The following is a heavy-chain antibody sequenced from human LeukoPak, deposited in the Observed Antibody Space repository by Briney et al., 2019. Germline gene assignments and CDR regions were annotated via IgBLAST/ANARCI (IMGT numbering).Heavy chain of an antibody. J-gene: IGHJ4*02. D-gene: IGHD6-6*01. V-gene: IGHV4-39*07. Sequence: SETLSLTCTVSGGSTSISGYYWGWIRQSPGKGLEWIGSIYYSGSTYYNPSLKSRVTISVDTSKNQFSLRLISVTAADSALYYCVRDKRSSSSLDYWGQGTLVPVSS. CDR1: GGSTSISGYY. CDR2: IYYSGST. CDR3: VRDKRSSSSLDY.